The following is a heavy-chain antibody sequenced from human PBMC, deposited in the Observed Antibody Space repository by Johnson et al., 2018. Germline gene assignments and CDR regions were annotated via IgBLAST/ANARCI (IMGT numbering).Heavy chain of an antibody. V-gene: IGHV3-23*01. CDR2: IGNCGGST. CDR1: GFTFRTYA. D-gene: IGHD1-14*01. J-gene: IGHJ3*02. Sequence: VQLQESGGGLVQPGGSLRLACAASGFTFRTYAMRWVSQAPGKGLEWGSSIGNCGGSTNFADSVQGRFTISSDKSKNTLYLKMKSLRVEDTAVYYCASLATTDNTLDIWGHGTVVIVSS. CDR3: ASLATTDNTLDI.